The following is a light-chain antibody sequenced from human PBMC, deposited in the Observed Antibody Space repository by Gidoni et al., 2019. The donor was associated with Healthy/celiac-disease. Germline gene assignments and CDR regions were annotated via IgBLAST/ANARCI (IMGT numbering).Light chain of an antibody. V-gene: IGLV2-14*01. CDR3: SSYTSSSTYV. J-gene: IGLJ1*01. CDR2: DVS. Sequence: QSALTPPASVSGSPGQSITISCTGTSSYVGGYNSVSWYQQQPGKAPKLMIYDVSNRPSGVSNRFTGSKSGNTASLTISGLQAEDEDDYYCSSYTSSSTYVFGTGTKVTVL. CDR1: SSYVGGYNS.